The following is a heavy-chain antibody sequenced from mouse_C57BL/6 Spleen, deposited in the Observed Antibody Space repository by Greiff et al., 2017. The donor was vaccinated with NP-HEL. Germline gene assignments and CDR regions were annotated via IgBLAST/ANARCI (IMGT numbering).Heavy chain of an antibody. Sequence: VQLQQPGAELVKPGASVKLSCKASGYTFTSYWMQWVKQRPGQGLEWIGEIDPSDSYTNYNQKFKGKATLTVDTSSSTAYMQLSSLTSEDSAVYYCARSPGAMDYWGQGTSVTVSS. J-gene: IGHJ4*01. CDR3: ARSPGAMDY. CDR2: IDPSDSYT. CDR1: GYTFTSYW. V-gene: IGHV1-50*01.